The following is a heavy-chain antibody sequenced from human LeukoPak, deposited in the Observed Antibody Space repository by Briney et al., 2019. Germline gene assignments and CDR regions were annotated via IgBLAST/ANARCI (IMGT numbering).Heavy chain of an antibody. D-gene: IGHD3-22*01. CDR1: GFTFSSYS. CDR2: ISSSSSTI. V-gene: IGHV3-48*01. CDR3: ARDLPMIVVAKPFDP. J-gene: IGHJ5*02. Sequence: GGSLRLSCAASGFTFSSYSMNWVRQAPGKGLEWVSYISSSSSTIYYADSVKGRFTISRDNAKNSLYLQMNSLRAEDTAVYYCARDLPMIVVAKPFDPWGQGTLVTVAS.